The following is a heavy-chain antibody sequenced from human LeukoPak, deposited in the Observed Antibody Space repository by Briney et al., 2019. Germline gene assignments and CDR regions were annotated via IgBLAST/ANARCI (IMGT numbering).Heavy chain of an antibody. J-gene: IGHJ4*02. CDR3: ARRYFGSGSYYTDY. D-gene: IGHD3-10*01. CDR1: GYTFTGYY. V-gene: IGHV1-2*02. Sequence: ASVKVSCKASGYTFTGYYMHWVRQAPGQGLEWMGWTNPNSGGTNYAQKFQGRVTMTRDTSISTAYMELSRLRSDDTAVYYCARRYFGSGSYYTDYWGQGTLVTVSS. CDR2: TNPNSGGT.